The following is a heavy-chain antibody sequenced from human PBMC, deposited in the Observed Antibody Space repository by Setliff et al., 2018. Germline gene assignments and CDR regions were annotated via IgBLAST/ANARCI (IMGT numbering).Heavy chain of an antibody. D-gene: IGHD2-15*01. Sequence: SVKVSCKASGGTFSNYGVSWVRQAPGQGLEWMGGTIPLFGTTDYAQKLHGRVTIITDESTSTAYMELSRLTSDDTAVYYCAREGVDTRSSTDYRYYMDAWGQGTTVTVSS. V-gene: IGHV1-69*05. J-gene: IGHJ6*03. CDR3: AREGVDTRSSTDYRYYMDA. CDR2: TIPLFGTT. CDR1: GGTFSNYG.